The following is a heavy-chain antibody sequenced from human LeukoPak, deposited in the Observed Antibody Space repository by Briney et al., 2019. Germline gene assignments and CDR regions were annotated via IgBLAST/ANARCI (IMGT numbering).Heavy chain of an antibody. D-gene: IGHD6-13*01. V-gene: IGHV3-23*01. Sequence: GGSLRLSCAASGFTFSSYSMNWVRQAPGKGLEWVSAVSGSGGNANYADSVKGRFTISRDNSKNTLYLHMSSLRAEDTAVYYCAKDTSSWTVFYFDFWGQGTRVTVSS. CDR3: AKDTSSWTVFYFDF. CDR2: VSGSGGNA. CDR1: GFTFSSYS. J-gene: IGHJ4*02.